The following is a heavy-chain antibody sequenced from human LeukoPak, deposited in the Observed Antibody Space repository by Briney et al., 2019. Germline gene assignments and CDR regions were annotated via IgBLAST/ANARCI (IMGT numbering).Heavy chain of an antibody. CDR3: AVLYVSSAYHAYHFDY. J-gene: IGHJ4*01. D-gene: IGHD3-22*01. CDR1: GFTFSNAW. CDR2: IKSKTDGGTT. Sequence: GGSLRLSCAASGFTFSNAWMSWVRQAPGKGLEWVGRIKSKTDGGTTDYAAPVKGRFTISRDDSKNTLYLQMNSLTAEDPAVYYCAVLYVSSAYHAYHFDYCSQGTLVTVSS. V-gene: IGHV3-15*01.